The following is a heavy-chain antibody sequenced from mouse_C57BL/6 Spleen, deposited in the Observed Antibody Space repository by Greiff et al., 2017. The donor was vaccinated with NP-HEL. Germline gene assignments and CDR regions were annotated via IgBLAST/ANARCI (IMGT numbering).Heavy chain of an antibody. Sequence: QVQLQQSGAELVKPGASVKLSCKASGYTFTSYWMQWVKQRPGQGLEWIGEIDPSDSYTNYNQKFKGKATLTVDTSSSTAYMQLSSLTSEDSAVYYCARTVTTRTGFDYWGQGTTLTVSS. CDR3: ARTVTTRTGFDY. D-gene: IGHD2-2*01. V-gene: IGHV1-50*01. CDR2: IDPSDSYT. CDR1: GYTFTSYW. J-gene: IGHJ2*01.